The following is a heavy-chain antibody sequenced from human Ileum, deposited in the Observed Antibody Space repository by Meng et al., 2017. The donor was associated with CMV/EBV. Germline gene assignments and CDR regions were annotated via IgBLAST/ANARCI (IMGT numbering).Heavy chain of an antibody. CDR2: INPSTGDA. D-gene: IGHD3-16*01. V-gene: IGHV1-2*02. J-gene: IGHJ5*02. CDR1: EYTFFGYY. Sequence: ASVKVSCKASEYTFFGYYIDWVRQAPGQGLEWMGWINPSTGDANYIQKLQGRVTLTRDTSIATVYMELSSLTSDYTATYYCIRGGTIAGDPAGFDPWGQGTLVTVSS. CDR3: IRGGTIAGDPAGFDP.